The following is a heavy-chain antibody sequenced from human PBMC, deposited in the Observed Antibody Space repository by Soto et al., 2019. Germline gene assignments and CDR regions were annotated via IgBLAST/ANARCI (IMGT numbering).Heavy chain of an antibody. J-gene: IGHJ4*01. D-gene: IGHD1-26*01. CDR3: ARGEQYSGRIFDY. Sequence: SQTLSLTCAITGDSVSSNSAGWSWVRQSPSRGLEWLGRTYYRSKWYYEYAVSMRGRITINPDTSKNQYSLQLNSVTPEGTAVYFCARGEQYSGRIFDYWGQGTLVTVSS. V-gene: IGHV6-1*01. CDR1: GDSVSSNSAG. CDR2: TYYRSKWYY.